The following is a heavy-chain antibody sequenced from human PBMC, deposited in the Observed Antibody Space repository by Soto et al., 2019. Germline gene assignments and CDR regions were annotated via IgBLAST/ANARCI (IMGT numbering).Heavy chain of an antibody. CDR3: ARGVAGYYYYGMDV. Sequence: RGSLRLSCAASGFTFSSYWMHWVRQAPGKGLVWVSRINSDESSTSYADSVKGRFTISRDNAKNTLYLQMNSLRAEDTAVYYCARGVAGYYYYGMDVWGQGTTVTVSS. D-gene: IGHD6-19*01. CDR1: GFTFSSYW. CDR2: INSDESST. V-gene: IGHV3-74*01. J-gene: IGHJ6*02.